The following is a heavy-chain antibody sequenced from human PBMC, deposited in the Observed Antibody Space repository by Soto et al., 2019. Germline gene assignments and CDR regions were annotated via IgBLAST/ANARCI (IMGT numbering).Heavy chain of an antibody. Sequence: VQLLESGGGLVQPGGSLRLSCAASGFTFSSYAMHWVRQAPGKGLEWVAVISYDGSNKYYADSVKGRFTISRDNSKNTLYLQMNSLRAEDTAVYYCARAGISDAFDIWGQGTMVTVSS. J-gene: IGHJ3*02. CDR1: GFTFSSYA. CDR3: ARAGISDAFDI. D-gene: IGHD3-10*01. V-gene: IGHV3-30-3*01. CDR2: ISYDGSNK.